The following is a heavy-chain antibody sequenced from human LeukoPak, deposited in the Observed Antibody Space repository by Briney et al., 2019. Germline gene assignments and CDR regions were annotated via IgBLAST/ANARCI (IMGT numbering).Heavy chain of an antibody. V-gene: IGHV4-39*07. D-gene: IGHD3-3*01. CDR1: GGSISSSSYY. Sequence: PSETLSLTCTVSGGSISSSSYYWGWIRQPPGKGLEWIGSIYYSGSTYYNPSLKSRVTISVDTSKNQFSLKLSSVTAADTAVYYCARVYYDFWSGYYTGLRGGVPAELPHWFDPWGQGTLVTVSS. CDR3: ARVYYDFWSGYYTGLRGGVPAELPHWFDP. J-gene: IGHJ5*02. CDR2: IYYSGST.